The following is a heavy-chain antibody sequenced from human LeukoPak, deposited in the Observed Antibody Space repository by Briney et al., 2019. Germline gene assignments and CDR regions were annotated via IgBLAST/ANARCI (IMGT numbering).Heavy chain of an antibody. CDR2: INHSGST. J-gene: IGHJ4*02. CDR1: GGSFSGYY. V-gene: IGHV4-34*01. Sequence: SETLSLTCAVYGGSFSGYYWRWIRQPPGKGVEGIGEINHSGSTNYNPSLKSRVTISVDTSKHQFSLKLNSVTAADTAVYYCARGRWHPSVRVDYWGQGTLVTVSS. D-gene: IGHD6-13*01. CDR3: ARGRWHPSVRVDY.